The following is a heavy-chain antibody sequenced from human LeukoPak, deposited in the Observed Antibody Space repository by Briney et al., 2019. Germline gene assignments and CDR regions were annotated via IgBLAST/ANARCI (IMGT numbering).Heavy chain of an antibody. D-gene: IGHD5-18*01. Sequence: PGGSLRLSCAASGFTFSNYAMSWVRQAPGKGLEWVSAISGSGGSTYYADSVKGRFTISRDNSKNTLYLQMNSLRAEDTAVYYCAKDRDTYGYVTSFDYWGQGTLVTVSS. V-gene: IGHV3-23*01. J-gene: IGHJ4*02. CDR3: AKDRDTYGYVTSFDY. CDR1: GFTFSNYA. CDR2: ISGSGGST.